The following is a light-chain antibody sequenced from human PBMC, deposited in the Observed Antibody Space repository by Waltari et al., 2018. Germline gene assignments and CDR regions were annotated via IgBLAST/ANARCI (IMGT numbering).Light chain of an antibody. CDR3: QQSYSTPPT. J-gene: IGKJ5*01. CDR2: APS. V-gene: IGKV1-39*01. Sequence: DIQMTQSPSSLSASVGDRVTITCRASQSISSYLNWYQQKPGKAPKFLIAAPSSLQSGVPSRFRGSGSGTDFTLTISSLQPEDFATYYCQQSYSTPPTFGQGTRLETK. CDR1: QSISSY.